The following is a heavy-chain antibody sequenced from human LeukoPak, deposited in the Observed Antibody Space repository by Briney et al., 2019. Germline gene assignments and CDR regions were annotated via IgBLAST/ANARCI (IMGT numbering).Heavy chain of an antibody. D-gene: IGHD3-22*01. J-gene: IGHJ6*03. V-gene: IGHV4-59*01. Sequence: PSETLSLTCTVSGGSISSYYWSWIRQPPGKGLEWIGYIYYSGSTNYNPSLKSRVTISVDTSKNQFSLKLSSVTAADTAVYYCAREGYDSSGYYNTYYYYMDVWGKGTTVTVSS. CDR1: GGSISSYY. CDR3: AREGYDSSGYYNTYYYYMDV. CDR2: IYYSGST.